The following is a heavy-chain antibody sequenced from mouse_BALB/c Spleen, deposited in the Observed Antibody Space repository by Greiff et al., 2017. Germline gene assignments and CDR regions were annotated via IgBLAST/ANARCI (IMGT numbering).Heavy chain of an antibody. CDR3: ARERRYGNYGAMDY. D-gene: IGHD2-1*01. CDR2: INPSTGYT. Sequence: VQLQQSGAELAKPGASVKMSCKASGYTFTSYWMHWVKQRPGQGLEWIGYINPSTGYTEYNQKFKDKATLTADKSSSTAYMQLSSLTSEDSAVYYCARERRYGNYGAMDYWGQGTSVTVSS. J-gene: IGHJ4*01. V-gene: IGHV1-7*01. CDR1: GYTFTSYW.